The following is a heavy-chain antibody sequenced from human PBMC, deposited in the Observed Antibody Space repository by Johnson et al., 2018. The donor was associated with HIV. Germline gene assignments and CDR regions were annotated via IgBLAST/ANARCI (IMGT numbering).Heavy chain of an antibody. CDR3: AKVKLELRYGAFDI. V-gene: IGHV3-30*02. J-gene: IGHJ3*02. CDR1: GFTFSSYA. CDR2: IRYDGSNK. Sequence: VQLVESGGGLVQPEGSLRLSCAASGFTFSSYALSWVRQAPGKGLEWVAFIRYDGSNKYYADSVKGRFTISRDNSKNTLYLQMNSLRAEDTAVYYCAKVKLELRYGAFDIWGQGTMVTVSS. D-gene: IGHD1-7*01.